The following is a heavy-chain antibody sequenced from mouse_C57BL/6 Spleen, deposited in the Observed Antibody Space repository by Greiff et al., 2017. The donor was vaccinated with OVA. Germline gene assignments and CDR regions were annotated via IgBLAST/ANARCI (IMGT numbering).Heavy chain of an antibody. V-gene: IGHV1-81*01. CDR1: GYTFTSYG. J-gene: IGHJ3*01. Sequence: VKLVESGAELARPGASVKLSCKASGYTFTSYGISWVKQRTGQGLEWIGEIYPRSGNTYYNEKFKGKATLTADKSSSTAYMELRSLTSEDSAVYFCARSDDYDGAFAYWGQGTLVTVSA. D-gene: IGHD2-4*01. CDR2: IYPRSGNT. CDR3: ARSDDYDGAFAY.